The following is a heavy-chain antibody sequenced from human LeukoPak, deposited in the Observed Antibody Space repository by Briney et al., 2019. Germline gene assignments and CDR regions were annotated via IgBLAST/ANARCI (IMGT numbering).Heavy chain of an antibody. Sequence: GEALKISCKGSGYSFTSYWIGGGRQMPGKGLEWMGIIYPGDSDTRYSPSFQGQVTISADKSISTAYLELSRLRSDDTAVYYCARDLYPGSTTGTTYYYYYYMDVWGKGTTVTISS. D-gene: IGHD1-1*01. CDR3: ARDLYPGSTTGTTYYYYYYMDV. CDR1: GYSFTSYW. CDR2: IYPGDSDT. V-gene: IGHV5-51*01. J-gene: IGHJ6*03.